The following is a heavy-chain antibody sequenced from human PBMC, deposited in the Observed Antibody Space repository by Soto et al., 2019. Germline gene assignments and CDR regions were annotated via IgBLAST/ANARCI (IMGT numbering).Heavy chain of an antibody. D-gene: IGHD2-8*01. Sequence: QVQLRESGPGLVKPSGTLSLTCTVSGGSISSDNWWSWVRQPPGKGLEWIGEVYRSGSTYYKPSLKSRVSISVDTSKNQFSLNLRSVTAADTAVYYCALLLQYCFNGACLSADEHWGQGTLVTVSS. CDR1: GGSISSDNW. V-gene: IGHV4-4*02. CDR3: ALLLQYCFNGACLSADEH. J-gene: IGHJ1*01. CDR2: VYRSGST.